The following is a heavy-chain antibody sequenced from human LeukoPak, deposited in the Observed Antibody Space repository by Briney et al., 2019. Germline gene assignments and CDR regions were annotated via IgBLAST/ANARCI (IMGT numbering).Heavy chain of an antibody. V-gene: IGHV1-18*01. CDR1: GYTFTSYG. J-gene: IGHJ4*02. CDR2: ISAYNGNT. D-gene: IGHD2-15*01. CDR3: VRDSPPAYCSSGSCYFDS. Sequence: GASVKVSCKASGYTFTSYGISWVRQAPGQGLEWMGWISAYNGNTNYAQKLQGRVTMTTDTSTSTAYMELRSLRSDDTAVYYCVRDSPPAYCSSGSCYFDSWGQGTLVTVSS.